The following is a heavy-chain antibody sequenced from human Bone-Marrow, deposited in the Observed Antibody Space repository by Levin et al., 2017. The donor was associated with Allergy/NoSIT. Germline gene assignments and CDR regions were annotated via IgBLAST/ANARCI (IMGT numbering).Heavy chain of an antibody. CDR3: AREGVVPAAVFDY. V-gene: IGHV3-72*01. CDR2: SRNKANSYTT. D-gene: IGHD2-2*01. Sequence: GGSLRLSCAVSGFTFSDHYMDWVRQAPGKGLEWVGRSRNKANSYTTEYAASVKGRFTISRDDSKKSLYLQMNSLKIEDTAVYYCAREGVVPAAVFDYWGRGTLVTVSS. CDR1: GFTFSDHY. J-gene: IGHJ4*02.